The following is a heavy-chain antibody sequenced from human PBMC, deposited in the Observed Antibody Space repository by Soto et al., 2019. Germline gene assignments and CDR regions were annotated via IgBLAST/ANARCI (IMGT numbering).Heavy chain of an antibody. D-gene: IGHD1-1*01. CDR3: ARDQDNWNDAVDAFDI. J-gene: IGHJ3*02. CDR2: IIPIFGTA. CDR1: GGTFSSYA. V-gene: IGHV1-69*06. Sequence: GASVKVSCKASGGTFSSYAISWVRQAPGQGLEWMGGIIPIFGTANYAQKFQGRVTITADKSTSTAYMELSSLRSEDTAVYYCARDQDNWNDAVDAFDIWGQGTMVTVSS.